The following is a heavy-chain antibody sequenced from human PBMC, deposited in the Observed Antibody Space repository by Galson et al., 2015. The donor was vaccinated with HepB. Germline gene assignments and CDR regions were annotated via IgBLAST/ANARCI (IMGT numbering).Heavy chain of an antibody. CDR1: GFPLSASGVA. Sequence: PALVKPTQTLTLTCTVSGFPLSASGVAVGWIRQPPGKALEWLALIHWNDDKRYSPSLRSRLTITKDTSKNQVVLTMTNMAPVDTGTYFCAYRRVAIANFFDYWGQGMLVTVSS. V-gene: IGHV2-5*01. D-gene: IGHD3-3*01. CDR3: AYRRVAIANFFDY. CDR2: IHWNDDK. J-gene: IGHJ4*02.